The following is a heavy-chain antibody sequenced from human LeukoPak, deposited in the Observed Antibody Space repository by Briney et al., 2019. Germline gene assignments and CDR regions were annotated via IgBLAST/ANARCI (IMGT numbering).Heavy chain of an antibody. CDR1: GFTFSSYW. D-gene: IGHD1-26*01. CDR3: AKDYSGNYYKGFDY. Sequence: GGSLRLSCAASGFTFSSYWMTWVRQAPGKGLEWVAVVSNDGSDKYYADSVRGRCTISRGNSRNTLYLEMNSLRAEDTAVYWCAKDYSGNYYKGFDYWGQGTLVTVSS. J-gene: IGHJ4*02. CDR2: VSNDGSDK. V-gene: IGHV3-30*18.